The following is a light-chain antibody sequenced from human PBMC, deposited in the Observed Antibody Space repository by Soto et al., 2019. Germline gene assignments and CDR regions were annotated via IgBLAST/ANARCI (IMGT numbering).Light chain of an antibody. CDR1: QSVLYSSNNKNY. Sequence: DIVMTQSPDSLAVSLGERATINCKSSQSVLYSSNNKNYLAWYQQKPGQPPKLLIYWASTRESVVPDRFSGSGCGTDFPLTISSLQAEDVAVYYCQQYYSPWTFGQGTKVEIK. V-gene: IGKV4-1*01. CDR2: WAS. J-gene: IGKJ1*01. CDR3: QQYYSPWT.